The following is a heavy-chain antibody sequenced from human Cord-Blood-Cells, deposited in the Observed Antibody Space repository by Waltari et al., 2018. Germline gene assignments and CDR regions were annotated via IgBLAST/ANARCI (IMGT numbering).Heavy chain of an antibody. CDR2: INQSGST. CDR3: ASLALYGSGSYYNGDAFDI. D-gene: IGHD3-10*01. Sequence: QVQLQQWGAGLLKPSETLSLTCAVYGGSFSGYYWSWIRQPPGKGLEWIGEINQSGSTNYNPSLRSRVTRSVDTSKNQFSLKLSSVTAADTAVYYCASLALYGSGSYYNGDAFDIWGQGTMVTVSS. CDR1: GGSFSGYY. V-gene: IGHV4-34*01. J-gene: IGHJ3*02.